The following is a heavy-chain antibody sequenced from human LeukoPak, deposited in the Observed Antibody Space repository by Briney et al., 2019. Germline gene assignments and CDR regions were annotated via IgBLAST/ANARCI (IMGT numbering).Heavy chain of an antibody. CDR2: INHSGST. Sequence: SETLSLTCAVYGGSFSGYYWSWIRQPPGKGLEWIGEINHSGSTNYNPSLKSRATISVDTSKNQFSLKLSSVTAADTAVYYCARGRLRAAGTPGYFDYWGQGTLVTVSS. CDR1: GGSFSGYY. V-gene: IGHV4-34*01. CDR3: ARGRLRAAGTPGYFDY. J-gene: IGHJ4*02. D-gene: IGHD6-13*01.